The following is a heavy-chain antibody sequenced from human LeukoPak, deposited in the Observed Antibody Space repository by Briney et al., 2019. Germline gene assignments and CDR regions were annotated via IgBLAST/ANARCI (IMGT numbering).Heavy chain of an antibody. CDR2: ISGSGGST. V-gene: IGHV3-23*01. D-gene: IGHD3-10*01. CDR1: GFTFSSYA. CDR3: AKSLYYYGSGSYRSDDFDI. J-gene: IGHJ3*02. Sequence: PGGSLRLSCAASGFTFSSYAMSWVRQAPGKGLEWVSAISGSGGSTYYADSVKGRFTISRDNSKNTLYLQMNSLRAEDTAVYYCAKSLYYYGSGSYRSDDFDIWGQGTMVTVSS.